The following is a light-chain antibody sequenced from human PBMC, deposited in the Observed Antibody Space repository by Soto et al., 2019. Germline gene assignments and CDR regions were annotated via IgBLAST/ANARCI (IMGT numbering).Light chain of an antibody. J-gene: IGKJ1*01. CDR2: GAS. V-gene: IGKV3-20*01. CDR3: QQYGSSPSWT. Sequence: EIGLTHSPGTLSLSPVERASLSCRASQSVSRNYLAWYQQKPGQAPRLLIYGASSRATVIPDRFSGSGSGTDFTLTISRLEPEDFAVYYCQQYGSSPSWTFGQGTKVDIK. CDR1: QSVSRNY.